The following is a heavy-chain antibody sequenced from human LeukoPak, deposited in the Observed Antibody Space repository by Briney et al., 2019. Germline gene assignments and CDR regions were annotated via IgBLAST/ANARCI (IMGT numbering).Heavy chain of an antibody. Sequence: GGSLRLSCAASGFTFSSYGMHWVRQAPGKGLEWVAVIWYDGSNKYYADSVKGRFTISRDNSKNTLYLQMNSLRAEDTAVYYCAKDRSAYDTYYYGMDVWGKGTTVTVSS. CDR3: AKDRSAYDTYYYGMDV. J-gene: IGHJ6*04. CDR1: GFTFSSYG. D-gene: IGHD3-9*01. CDR2: IWYDGSNK. V-gene: IGHV3-33*06.